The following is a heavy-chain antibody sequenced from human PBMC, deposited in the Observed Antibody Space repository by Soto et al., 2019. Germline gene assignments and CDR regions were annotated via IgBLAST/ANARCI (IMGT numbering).Heavy chain of an antibody. Sequence: SVKVSCKASGGTFSSYAICWVRQSPGQGLEWMGGIIPIFGTANYAQKFQGRVTITADESTSTAYMELSSLRSEDTAVYYCARGADYYGSGSYYYYYYGMDVWGQGTTVTVSS. D-gene: IGHD3-10*01. V-gene: IGHV1-69*13. CDR3: ARGADYYGSGSYYYYYYGMDV. J-gene: IGHJ6*02. CDR2: IIPIFGTA. CDR1: GGTFSSYA.